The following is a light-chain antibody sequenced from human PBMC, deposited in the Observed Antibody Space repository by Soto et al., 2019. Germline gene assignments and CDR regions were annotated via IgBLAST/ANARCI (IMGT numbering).Light chain of an antibody. J-gene: IGKJ1*01. V-gene: IGKV3-20*01. CDR3: QQYGFPPWT. CDR2: AAS. CDR1: QTLSINS. Sequence: EIVLTQSPGTLSLSPGERATLSCRASQTLSINSLAWYQQKPGQAPRLLIYAASTRATDIPERFSGSGSGTDFTLSISSLEPDDFALYYCQQYGFPPWTFGQGTKVEIK.